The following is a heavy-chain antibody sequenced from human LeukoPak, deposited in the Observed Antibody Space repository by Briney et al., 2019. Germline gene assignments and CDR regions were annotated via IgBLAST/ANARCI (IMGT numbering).Heavy chain of an antibody. D-gene: IGHD6-13*01. CDR1: GFTFSDYY. CDR3: AKDILAAGLFFDY. J-gene: IGHJ4*02. Sequence: GGSLRLSCVASGFTFSDYYMGWIRQAPGKGLEWVSYISYSGTIYYADSVQGRFTISRDNAKNSLYPQMNSLRVEDTAVYYCAKDILAAGLFFDYWGQGTLVTVSS. V-gene: IGHV3-11*04. CDR2: ISYSGTI.